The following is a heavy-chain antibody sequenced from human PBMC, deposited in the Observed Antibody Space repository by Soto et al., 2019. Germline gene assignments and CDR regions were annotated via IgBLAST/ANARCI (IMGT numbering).Heavy chain of an antibody. V-gene: IGHV1-69*04. Sequence: SVKVSCKASGGTFSSYTISWVRQAPGQGLEWMGRIIPILGIANYAQKFQGRVTITADKSTSTAYMELSSLRSEDTAVYYWGREKMFNLGGFIVTGVFDIWGKGTMVTVPS. CDR1: GGTFSSYT. J-gene: IGHJ3*02. CDR3: GREKMFNLGGFIVTGVFDI. D-gene: IGHD3-16*02. CDR2: IIPILGIA.